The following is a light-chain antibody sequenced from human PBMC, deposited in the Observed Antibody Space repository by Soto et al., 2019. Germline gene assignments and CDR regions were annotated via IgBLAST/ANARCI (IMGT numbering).Light chain of an antibody. CDR1: QSISSW. Sequence: DIQMTQSPSTLSASVGDKVTITCRASQSISSWLAWYQQKPGKAPKLVIYDASSLESGVPSRFSGSGSGTEFTLTIRSLQPDDFATFSCQQYNTFPITFGQGTRLEIK. V-gene: IGKV1-5*01. CDR3: QQYNTFPIT. J-gene: IGKJ5*01. CDR2: DAS.